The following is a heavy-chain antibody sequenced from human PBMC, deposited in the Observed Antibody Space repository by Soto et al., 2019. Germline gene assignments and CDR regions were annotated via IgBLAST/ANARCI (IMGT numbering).Heavy chain of an antibody. V-gene: IGHV3-21*01. J-gene: IGHJ3*02. Sequence: EVQLVESGGGLVKPGGSLRLSCAASGFTFSSHSMNWVRQAPGKGLEWVSSISSSSSYIYYADSVKGRFTISRDNAKNSLYLQMNSLRAEDTAVYYCARGAGSSGYRAFDIWGQGTMVTVSS. CDR3: ARGAGSSGYRAFDI. CDR2: ISSSSSYI. CDR1: GFTFSSHS. D-gene: IGHD3-22*01.